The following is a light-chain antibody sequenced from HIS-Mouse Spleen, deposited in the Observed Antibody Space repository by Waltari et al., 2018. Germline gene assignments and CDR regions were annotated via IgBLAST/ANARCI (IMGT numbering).Light chain of an antibody. CDR2: DVS. CDR1: SSYVGGYNY. Sequence: QSALTQPRSVSGSPGQSVTISCTGTSSYVGGYNYVSWYQQHPGKAPKLMIYDVSKRPSGLPDRFPGSKSGNPASLTISGLQAEDEADYYCCSYAGSYTGVFGTGTKVTVL. J-gene: IGLJ1*01. V-gene: IGLV2-11*01. CDR3: CSYAGSYTGV.